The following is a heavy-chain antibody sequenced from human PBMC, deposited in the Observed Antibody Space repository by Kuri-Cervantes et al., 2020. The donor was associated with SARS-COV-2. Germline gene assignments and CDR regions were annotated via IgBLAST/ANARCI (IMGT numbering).Heavy chain of an antibody. V-gene: IGHV3-48*04. J-gene: IGHJ3*02. CDR1: GFTFSSYS. CDR3: ARDAQLVDAFDI. CDR2: ISSSGSTI. D-gene: IGHD6-13*01. Sequence: GESLKISCAASGFTFSSYSMNWVRQAPGKGLEWVSYISSSGSTIYYADSVKGRFTISRDNAKNSLYLQMNSLRAEDTAVYYCARDAQLVDAFDIWGQGTMVTVSS.